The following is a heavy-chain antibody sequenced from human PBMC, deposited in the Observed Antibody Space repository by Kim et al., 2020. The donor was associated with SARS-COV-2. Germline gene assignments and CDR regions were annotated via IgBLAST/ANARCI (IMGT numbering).Heavy chain of an antibody. V-gene: IGHV3-74*01. J-gene: IGHJ4*02. D-gene: IGHD5-12*01. Sequence: GRFTISRDNAKNALYRQMTSLRAEDTAVYYCARDAGRDGYNQGGGDYFDYWGQGTLVTVSS. CDR3: ARDAGRDGYNQGGGDYFDY.